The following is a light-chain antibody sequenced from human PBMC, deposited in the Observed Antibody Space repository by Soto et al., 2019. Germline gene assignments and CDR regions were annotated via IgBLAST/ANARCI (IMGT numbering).Light chain of an antibody. CDR1: QSMRSN. Sequence: EIWLTQSPGTLSLSPGDRATLSWRASQSMRSNLAWYQQKPGKIPRLLIYDASTRAAGIPAGLSGSGYGTELTITISSMKPEDFEIYYCQQYNNWPLTFGGGTQVDIK. CDR3: QQYNNWPLT. CDR2: DAS. J-gene: IGKJ4*01. V-gene: IGKV3-15*01.